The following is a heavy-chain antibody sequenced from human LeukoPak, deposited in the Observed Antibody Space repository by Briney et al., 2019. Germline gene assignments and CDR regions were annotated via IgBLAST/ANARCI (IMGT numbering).Heavy chain of an antibody. CDR1: GYTFTSYY. D-gene: IGHD6-13*01. Sequence: ASVKVSCKASGYTFTSYYMHWVRQAPGQGLEWMGIINPSGGSTSYAQKFQGRVTMTRDTSTSTVYMELSSLRSEDTAVYYCARGLVGGRHPIAAAGKGFWGQGTLVTVSS. CDR2: INPSGGST. CDR3: ARGLVGGRHPIAAAGKGF. J-gene: IGHJ4*02. V-gene: IGHV1-46*01.